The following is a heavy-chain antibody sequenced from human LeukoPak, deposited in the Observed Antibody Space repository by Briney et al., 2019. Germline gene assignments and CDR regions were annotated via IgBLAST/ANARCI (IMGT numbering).Heavy chain of an antibody. CDR3: ARESGYSGHDYFNY. V-gene: IGHV3-33*01. Sequence: RSGRALRLSCAASGFTFSKYGMHWVRQAPGKGLEWVAVIWFDGSHKYYADSVKGRFTISRDNSKNTLYLQMNSLRAEDTAVYYCARESGYSGHDYFNYWGQGTLVTVSS. CDR1: GFTFSKYG. J-gene: IGHJ4*02. D-gene: IGHD5-12*01. CDR2: IWFDGSHK.